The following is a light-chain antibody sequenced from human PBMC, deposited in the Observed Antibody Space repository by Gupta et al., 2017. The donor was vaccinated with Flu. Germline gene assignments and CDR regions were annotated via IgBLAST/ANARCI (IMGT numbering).Light chain of an antibody. CDR2: DAS. CDR1: KSVSSY. J-gene: IGKJ2*02. Sequence: EIVLTQSPATLSLSPGERATLSCRASKSVSSYLAWYQQKPGQAPRLIISDASNRARGNPAWFSGCGYMXDFTLTXSRREHEDFAVYYMHQRSTLCTFGXGTKMDIK. CDR3: HQRSTLCT. V-gene: IGKV3-11*01.